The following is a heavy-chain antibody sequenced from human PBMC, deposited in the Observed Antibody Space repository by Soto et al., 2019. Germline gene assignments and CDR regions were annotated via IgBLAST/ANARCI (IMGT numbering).Heavy chain of an antibody. J-gene: IGHJ2*01. Sequence: YFGCCLRLAKGKWLEWIGSIYYSGSTYYNPSLKSRVTMSVDTSKNQFSLKLSSVTAADTAVYYCARDLWAR. CDR2: IYYSGST. V-gene: IGHV4-39*07. CDR1: YF. CDR3: ARDL.